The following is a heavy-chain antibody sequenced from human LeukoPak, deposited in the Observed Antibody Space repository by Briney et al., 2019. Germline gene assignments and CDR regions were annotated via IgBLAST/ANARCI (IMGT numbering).Heavy chain of an antibody. J-gene: IGHJ6*02. CDR1: GFTFSDYY. CDR2: ISSSGSTI. CDR3: ARDLNYGLEWIDYYHGMDV. D-gene: IGHD3-3*01. V-gene: IGHV3-11*01. Sequence: GGSLRLSCAASGFTFSDYYMNWIRQAPGKGLEWVSYISSSGSTIYYADSVKGRFTISRDNAKNSLYLQMNSLRVEDTAVYYCARDLNYGLEWIDYYHGMDVWGQGTTVTVSS.